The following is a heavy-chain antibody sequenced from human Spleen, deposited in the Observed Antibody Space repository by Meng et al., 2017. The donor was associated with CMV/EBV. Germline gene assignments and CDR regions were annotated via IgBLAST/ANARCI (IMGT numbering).Heavy chain of an antibody. Sequence: GESLKISCAASGFTFSSYSMNWVRQAPGKGLEWVSSISSSSSYIYYADSVKGRFTISRDNSKNTLYLQMNSLTDEDTAVYYCAKDGSTWYALYYFDNWGQGTPVTVSS. V-gene: IGHV3-21*04. CDR2: ISSSSSYI. CDR3: AKDGSTWYALYYFDN. CDR1: GFTFSSYS. J-gene: IGHJ4*02. D-gene: IGHD6-13*01.